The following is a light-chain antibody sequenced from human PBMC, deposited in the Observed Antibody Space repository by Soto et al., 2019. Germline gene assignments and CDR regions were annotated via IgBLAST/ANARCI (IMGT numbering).Light chain of an antibody. CDR2: DAS. Sequence: EIVMTQSPATLSVSPGERATLSCRASQRVSRNLAWYQQKPGQPPRLLIYDASTRATGIPARFSGSGSGTDFTLTISSLEPEDFAVYYCQQRSNWPRTFGQGTKVDI. CDR3: QQRSNWPRT. V-gene: IGKV3-11*01. CDR1: QRVSRN. J-gene: IGKJ1*01.